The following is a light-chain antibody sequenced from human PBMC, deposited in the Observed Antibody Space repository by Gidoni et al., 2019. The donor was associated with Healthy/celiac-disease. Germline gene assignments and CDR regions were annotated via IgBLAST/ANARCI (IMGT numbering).Light chain of an antibody. Sequence: EIVLTQYPATLSLSPGERATLACRASPSVSSYLAWYQQKPGQAPRILIYDASNRATCIPARFSGSGSGTAFTLTISSLVPDDFAVYYCQQRSNWPPVTFGGGTKVEIK. CDR3: QQRSNWPPVT. J-gene: IGKJ4*01. V-gene: IGKV3-11*01. CDR1: PSVSSY. CDR2: DAS.